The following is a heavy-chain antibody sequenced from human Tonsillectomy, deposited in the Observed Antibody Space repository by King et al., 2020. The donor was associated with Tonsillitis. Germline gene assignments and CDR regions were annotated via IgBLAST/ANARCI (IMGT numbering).Heavy chain of an antibody. Sequence: VQLVQSGGGLVKPGGSLRLSCAASGFTFSDYYMNCIRQAPGKGLEGFSYISSSSSNTNYADSVKGRFTISRDNAKNSLYLQMNSLRAEETAVYYCARFMGELLYSFDYWGQGTLVTVSS. J-gene: IGHJ4*02. CDR1: GFTFSDYY. D-gene: IGHD3-10*01. CDR3: ARFMGELLYSFDY. CDR2: ISSSSSNT. V-gene: IGHV3-11*06.